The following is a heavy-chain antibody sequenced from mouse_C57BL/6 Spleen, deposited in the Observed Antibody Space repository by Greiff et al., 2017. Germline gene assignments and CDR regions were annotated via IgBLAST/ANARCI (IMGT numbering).Heavy chain of an antibody. CDR1: GYTFTDYY. Sequence: EVQLQQSGPELVKPGASVKISCKASGYTFTDYYMNWVKQSHGKSLEWIGDINPNNGGTSYNQKFKGKATLTVDKSSSTAYMELRSLTSEDSAVYYCAREEGNWGQGTLVTVSA. CDR3: AREEGN. J-gene: IGHJ3*01. V-gene: IGHV1-26*01. CDR2: INPNNGGT.